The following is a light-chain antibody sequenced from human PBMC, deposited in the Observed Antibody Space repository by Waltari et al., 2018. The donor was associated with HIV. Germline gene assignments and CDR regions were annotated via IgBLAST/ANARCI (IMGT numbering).Light chain of an antibody. CDR1: ELAKRY. CDR3: QSSDSSGSFRI. J-gene: IGLJ2*01. V-gene: IGLV3-25*03. Sequence: SYEVTQPPSVSVSPGQTARITCSGNELAKRYSYWYRQRPGQAPVLVIYKDVERPPGIPERISGSSSGTTATLTITGVQAEDEADYYCQSSDSSGSFRIFGGGTQLTVL. CDR2: KDV.